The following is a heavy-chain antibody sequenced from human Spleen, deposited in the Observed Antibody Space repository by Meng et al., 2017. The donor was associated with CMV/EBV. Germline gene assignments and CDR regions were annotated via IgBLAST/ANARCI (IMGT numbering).Heavy chain of an antibody. V-gene: IGHV3-74*01. CDR2: INSDGSST. J-gene: IGHJ4*02. D-gene: IGHD1-26*01. CDR1: GFTFSSYW. Sequence: GESLKISCAASGFTFSSYWMHWVRQAPGKGLVWVSRINSDGSSTSYADSVKGRFTISRDNAKNSLDLLMISLRVEDTAIYFCARVDVAGGFHPSYYIDYWGQGTLVTVSS. CDR3: ARVDVAGGFHPSYYIDY.